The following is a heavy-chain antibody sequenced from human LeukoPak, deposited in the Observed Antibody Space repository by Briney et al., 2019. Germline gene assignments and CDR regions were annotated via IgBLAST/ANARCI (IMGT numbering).Heavy chain of an antibody. Sequence: SETLSLTCTVSGDSISSSTYYWGWIRQPPGKGLEWIGYIYHSGSTNCNPSLKSRVTISVDTSKSQFSLKLSSVTAADTAVYYCARAVLSYFYGSGSTPGFDYWGQGTLVTVSS. CDR1: GDSISSSTYY. CDR2: IYHSGST. D-gene: IGHD3-10*01. V-gene: IGHV4-61*05. J-gene: IGHJ4*02. CDR3: ARAVLSYFYGSGSTPGFDY.